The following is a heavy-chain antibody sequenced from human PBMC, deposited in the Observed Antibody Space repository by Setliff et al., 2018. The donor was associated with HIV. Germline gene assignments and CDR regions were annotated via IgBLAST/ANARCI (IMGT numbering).Heavy chain of an antibody. D-gene: IGHD6-13*01. CDR3: ARGGGIAFY. J-gene: IGHJ4*02. CDR2: IYTSGST. V-gene: IGHV4-61*09. CDR1: GGSISSGSYY. Sequence: SETLSLTCTVSGGSISSGSYYWSWIRQPAGKGLEWIGHIYTSGSTNYNPSLKGRVPITVDTSKNQFSLKLSSVTAADPAVSYCARGGGIAFYWGQGTLVTVSS.